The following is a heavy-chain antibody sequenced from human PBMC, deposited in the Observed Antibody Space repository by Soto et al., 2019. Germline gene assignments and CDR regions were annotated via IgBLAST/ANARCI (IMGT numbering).Heavy chain of an antibody. Sequence: QLQLQESGPGLGKPSETLSLTCTVSGGSIISSTYYWGWIRQPPGKGLEWIGSTYYSGSATYNPSLKSRVTISVDTSKNQFSLKLSSVTAADTAVYYCARHGDFWSGSQGYNWFDPWGQGTLVTVSS. CDR3: ARHGDFWSGSQGYNWFDP. CDR1: GGSIISSTYY. D-gene: IGHD3-3*01. CDR2: TYYSGSA. V-gene: IGHV4-39*01. J-gene: IGHJ5*02.